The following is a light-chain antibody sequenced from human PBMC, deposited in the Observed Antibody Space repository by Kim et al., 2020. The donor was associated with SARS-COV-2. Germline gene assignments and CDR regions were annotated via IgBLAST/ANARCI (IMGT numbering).Light chain of an antibody. CDR2: ENN. CDR1: SGSIASNY. J-gene: IGLJ3*02. Sequence: GKTVTISCTRSSGSIASNYVQWYQQRPGSSPTTVIYENNQRPSGVPDRFSGSIDSSSNSASLTISGLKTEDEADYYCQSYDGSKGVFGGGTKLTVL. CDR3: QSYDGSKGV. V-gene: IGLV6-57*01.